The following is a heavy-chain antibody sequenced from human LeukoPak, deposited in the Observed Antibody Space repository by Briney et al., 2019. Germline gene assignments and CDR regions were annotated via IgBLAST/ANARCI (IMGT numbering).Heavy chain of an antibody. J-gene: IGHJ4*02. CDR1: GSTLSNYW. Sequence: TGGSLRLSCEASGSTLSNYWITWVRQAPGKGLEWVANIKPDGREKYYMPSVKGRFTISRDSAKNSFYLQMNSLRAEDTAVYYCATMASNVFEYWGQGTLVTVSS. CDR2: IKPDGREK. CDR3: ATMASNVFEY. V-gene: IGHV3-7*03. D-gene: IGHD5-24*01.